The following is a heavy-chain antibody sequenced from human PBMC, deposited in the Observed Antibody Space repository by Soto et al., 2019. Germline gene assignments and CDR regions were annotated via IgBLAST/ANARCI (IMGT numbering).Heavy chain of an antibody. V-gene: IGHV3-23*01. Sequence: GGSLRLSCATSGFTFSSYVMSWVRQAPGKGLEWVSTISGSGGSTYYADSVKGRFTISRDNSKNTLYLQINSLRAEDTAVYYCAKDYRGELPDAFDIWGQGTMVTVSS. D-gene: IGHD1-26*01. CDR2: ISGSGGST. J-gene: IGHJ3*02. CDR3: AKDYRGELPDAFDI. CDR1: GFTFSSYV.